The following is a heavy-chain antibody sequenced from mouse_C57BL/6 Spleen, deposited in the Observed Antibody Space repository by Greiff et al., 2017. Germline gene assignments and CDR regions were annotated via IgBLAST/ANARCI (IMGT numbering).Heavy chain of an antibody. CDR2: INPSNGGT. Sequence: QVQLQQPGTELVKPGASVKLSCKASGYTFTSYWMHWVKQRPGQGLEWIGNINPSNGGTNYNEKFKSKATLTVDKSSSTAYMQLSSLTSEVSAVYYCARYSNYEGAMDYGGQGTSGTVSS. J-gene: IGHJ4*01. D-gene: IGHD2-5*01. CDR3: ARYSNYEGAMDY. V-gene: IGHV1-53*01. CDR1: GYTFTSYW.